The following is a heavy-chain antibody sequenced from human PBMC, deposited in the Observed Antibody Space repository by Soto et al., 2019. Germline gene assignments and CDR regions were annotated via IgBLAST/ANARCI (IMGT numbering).Heavy chain of an antibody. CDR1: GFTFSSYW. V-gene: IGHV3-74*01. D-gene: IGHD2-21*02. J-gene: IGHJ4*02. CDR3: ARVGGDFILLDY. Sequence: PGGSLRLSCAASGFTFSSYWMHWVRQAPGKGLVWVSRINSDGSTTTYADSVKGRFTISRDNAKNTLYLQMNSLRAEDMAVYYCARVGGDFILLDYWGKGTLVTVSS. CDR2: INSDGSTT.